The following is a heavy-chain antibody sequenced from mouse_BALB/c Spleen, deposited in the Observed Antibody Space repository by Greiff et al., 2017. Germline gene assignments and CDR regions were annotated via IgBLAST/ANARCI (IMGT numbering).Heavy chain of an antibody. V-gene: IGHV1-5*01. CDR1: GYTFSSYW. CDR3: TSGMDY. Sequence: EVQLQQSGAELMKPGASVKISCKATGYTFSSYWIEWVKQRPGQGLEWIGAIYPGNSDTSYNQKFKGKAKLTAVTSTSTAYMELSSLTNEDSAVYYCTSGMDYWGQGTSVTVSS. J-gene: IGHJ4*01. D-gene: IGHD4-1*01. CDR2: IYPGNSDT.